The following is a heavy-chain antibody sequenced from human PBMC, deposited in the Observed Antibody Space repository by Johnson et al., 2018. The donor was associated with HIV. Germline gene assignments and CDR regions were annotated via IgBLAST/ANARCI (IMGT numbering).Heavy chain of an antibody. CDR3: ARATWSDDAFDI. J-gene: IGHJ3*02. CDR1: GFKLYEYD. Sequence: VESGGDVVRPGGSLRISCVASGFKLYEYDVSWVRQVPGKGLEWVSGINWSGGGTAYAASVTGRFTVSSDNAKNSLYLQMNSLRAEDTALYYCARATWSDDAFDIWGQGTMVTVSS. V-gene: IGHV3-20*04. D-gene: IGHD2-8*01. CDR2: INWSGGGT.